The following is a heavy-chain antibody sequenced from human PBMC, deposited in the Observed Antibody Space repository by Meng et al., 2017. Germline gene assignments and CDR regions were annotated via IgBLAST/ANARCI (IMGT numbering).Heavy chain of an antibody. D-gene: IGHD3-22*01. CDR1: GFTVSSNY. V-gene: IGHV3-66*02. Sequence: GGSLRLSCAASGFTVSSNYMSWVRQAPGKGLEWVSVISSGGSTYYADSVKGRFTISRDNSKNTLYLQMNSLRAEDTAVYYCARAAYYCDRTGDRAMEDYYYGMDIWGQETTVTVSS. CDR3: ARAAYYCDRTGDRAMEDYYYGMDI. J-gene: IGHJ6*02. CDR2: ISSGGST.